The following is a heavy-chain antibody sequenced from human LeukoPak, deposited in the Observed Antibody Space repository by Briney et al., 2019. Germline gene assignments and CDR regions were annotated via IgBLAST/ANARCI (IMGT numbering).Heavy chain of an antibody. V-gene: IGHV1-69*13. CDR3: SGCSSTSCYRFDY. J-gene: IGHJ4*02. D-gene: IGHD2-2*01. CDR1: GGTFSSYA. Sequence: GASVKVSCKASGGTFSSYAISWVRQAPGQGLEWMGGIIPIFGTANYAQKFQGRVTITADESTSTAYMELSSLRSEDTAVYYCSGCSSTSCYRFDYWGQGTLVTVSS. CDR2: IIPIFGTA.